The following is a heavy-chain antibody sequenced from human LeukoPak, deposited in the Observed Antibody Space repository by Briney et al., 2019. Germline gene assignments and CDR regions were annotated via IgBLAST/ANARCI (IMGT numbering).Heavy chain of an antibody. V-gene: IGHV3-30*02. D-gene: IGHD3-22*01. J-gene: IGHJ3*02. CDR1: GFTFSSYG. CDR3: ARTTYYDSSFDI. Sequence: GGSLRLSCAASGFTFSSYGMHWVRQAPGKGLEWVAFIRYDGSNKYYADSVKGRFTISRDNSKNTLYLQMNSLRAEDTAVYYCARTTYYDSSFDIWGQVTMVTVSS. CDR2: IRYDGSNK.